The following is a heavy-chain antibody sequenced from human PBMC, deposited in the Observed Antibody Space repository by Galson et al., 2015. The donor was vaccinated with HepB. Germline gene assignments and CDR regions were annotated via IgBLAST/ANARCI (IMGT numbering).Heavy chain of an antibody. CDR2: ISSSSSYT. Sequence: SLRLSCAASGFTFSDYYMSWIRQAPGKGLEWVSYISSSSSYTNYADSVKGRFTISRDNAKNSLYLQMNSLRAEDTAVYYCARGLTYYYDSRGYYYFDYWGQGILVTVSS. V-gene: IGHV3-11*05. J-gene: IGHJ4*02. D-gene: IGHD3-22*01. CDR3: ARGLTYYYDSRGYYYFDY. CDR1: GFTFSDYY.